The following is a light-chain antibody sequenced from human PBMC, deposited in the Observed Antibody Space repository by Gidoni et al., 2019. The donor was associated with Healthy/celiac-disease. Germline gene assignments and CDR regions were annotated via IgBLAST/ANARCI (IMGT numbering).Light chain of an antibody. CDR3: QQRSNPPWT. CDR1: QSVSSY. J-gene: IGKJ1*01. Sequence: EIVLTQSPATLSLSPGERATLSCRASQSVSSYLAWYQQKPGQAPRLLIYDASNRATGIPARFSGSGSGTDFTLTISSLEPEDFAVYYCQQRSNPPWTFXQXTKVEIK. V-gene: IGKV3-11*01. CDR2: DAS.